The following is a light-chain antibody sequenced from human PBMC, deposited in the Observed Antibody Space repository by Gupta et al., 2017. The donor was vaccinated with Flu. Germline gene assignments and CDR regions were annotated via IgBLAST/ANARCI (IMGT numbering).Light chain of an antibody. Sequence: EIVMTQSPATLSVSPGERATLSCRASQSVTSNLAWYLQKPGQAPRLLIYGASTRATGIPARLSGSGCGTEVTLTISSLQSEDIAVYYCQYYNSWPPAYTFGQGTKLEIK. CDR1: QSVTSN. V-gene: IGKV3-15*01. CDR3: QYYNSWPPAYT. CDR2: GAS. J-gene: IGKJ2*01.